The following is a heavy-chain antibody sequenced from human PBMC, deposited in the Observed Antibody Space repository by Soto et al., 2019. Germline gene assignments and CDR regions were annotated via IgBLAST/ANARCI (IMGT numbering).Heavy chain of an antibody. Sequence: GGSLRLSCAASGFTFSNAWMSWVRQAPGKGLEWVGSIKSKTDGGTTDYAAPVKGRFTISRDDSKNTLYLQMNSLKTEDTAVYYCTTVPIYAFDIWGQGTMVTVSS. J-gene: IGHJ3*02. V-gene: IGHV3-15*01. CDR2: IKSKTDGGTT. CDR1: GFTFSNAW. CDR3: TTVPIYAFDI.